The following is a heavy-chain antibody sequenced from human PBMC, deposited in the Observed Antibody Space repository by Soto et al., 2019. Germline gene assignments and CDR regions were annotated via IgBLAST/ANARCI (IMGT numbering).Heavy chain of an antibody. J-gene: IGHJ3*02. CDR3: ARIHYDYYDSSGYYSKKAFDI. CDR1: GFSLSTSGMC. D-gene: IGHD3-22*01. Sequence: QTLTLTCTFSGFSLSTSGMCVSWIRQPPGKALEWLALIDWDDDKYYSTSLKTRLTISKDTSKNQVVLTMTNMDPVDTATYYCARIHYDYYDSSGYYSKKAFDIWGQGTMVTVSS. CDR2: IDWDDDK. V-gene: IGHV2-70*01.